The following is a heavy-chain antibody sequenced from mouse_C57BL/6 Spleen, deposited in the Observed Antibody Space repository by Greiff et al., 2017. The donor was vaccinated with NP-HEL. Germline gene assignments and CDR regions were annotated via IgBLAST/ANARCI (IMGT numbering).Heavy chain of an antibody. CDR2: IDPSDSET. Sequence: QVQLQQPGAELVRPGSSVKLSCKASGYTFTSYWRHWVRQRPIQGLEWIGNIDPSDSETHYNQKFKDKATLTVDKSSSTAYMQLSSLTSEDSAVYYCARMDDYNYFDYWGQGTTLTVSS. V-gene: IGHV1-52*01. CDR1: GYTFTSYW. D-gene: IGHD2-4*01. J-gene: IGHJ2*01. CDR3: ARMDDYNYFDY.